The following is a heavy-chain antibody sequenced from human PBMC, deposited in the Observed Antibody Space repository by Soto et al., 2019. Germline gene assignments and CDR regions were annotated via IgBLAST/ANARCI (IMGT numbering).Heavy chain of an antibody. CDR2: IYHSGST. D-gene: IGHD6-6*01. Sequence: SETLSLTCAVSGGSISSSNWWSWVRQPPGKGLEWIGEIYHSGSTNYNPSLKSRVTISVDKSKNQFSLKLSSVTAAGTAVYYCARDLYRGSIAALYWGQGTLVTVSS. V-gene: IGHV4-4*02. CDR3: ARDLYRGSIAALY. CDR1: GGSISSSNW. J-gene: IGHJ4*02.